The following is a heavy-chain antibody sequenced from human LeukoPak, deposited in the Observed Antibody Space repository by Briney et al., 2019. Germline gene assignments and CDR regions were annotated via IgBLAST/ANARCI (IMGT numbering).Heavy chain of an antibody. CDR3: GSERAAAVDY. V-gene: IGHV4-31*01. Sequence: SQTLSLTCAVSGGSISSGGHYWYWIRQHPGKGLGWIGYIYYSGRTYYNPSLNSLVTILVDTSNNQFSLKLSSVTAADTAVYDCGSERAAAVDYWGQGTLVTVSS. J-gene: IGHJ4*02. CDR1: GGSISSGGHY. D-gene: IGHD6-25*01. CDR2: IYYSGRT.